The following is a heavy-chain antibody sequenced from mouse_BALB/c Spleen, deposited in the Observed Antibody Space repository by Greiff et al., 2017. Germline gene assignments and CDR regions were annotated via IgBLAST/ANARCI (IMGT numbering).Heavy chain of an antibody. Sequence: EVQLQQSGPELVKPGASVKISCKASGYTFTDYNMHWVKQSHGKSLEWIGYIYPYNGGTGYNQKFKSKATLTVDNSSSTAYMELRSLTSEDSAVYYCAREEYYVFFDYWGQGTTLTVSS. D-gene: IGHD1-1*01. J-gene: IGHJ2*01. CDR3: AREEYYVFFDY. CDR1: GYTFTDYN. V-gene: IGHV1S29*02. CDR2: IYPYNGGT.